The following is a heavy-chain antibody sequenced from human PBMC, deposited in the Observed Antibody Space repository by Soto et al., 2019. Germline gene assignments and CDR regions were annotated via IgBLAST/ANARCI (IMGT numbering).Heavy chain of an antibody. J-gene: IGHJ4*02. D-gene: IGHD3-10*01. Sequence: GGPLRLSCAASGFTFGGYGMHWVRQALVKGLEWAAAISYDGRNTYYADSVQGLFAISRDNSKNTMYLQMNSLRVDDTAVYYCARAKWHDGSGRVREFDYWGQGA. CDR1: GFTFGGYG. CDR3: ARAKWHDGSGRVREFDY. V-gene: IGHV3-33*01. CDR2: ISYDGRNT.